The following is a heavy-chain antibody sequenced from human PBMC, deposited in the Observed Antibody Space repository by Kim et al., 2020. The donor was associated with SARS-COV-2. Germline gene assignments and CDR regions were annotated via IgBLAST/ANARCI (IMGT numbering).Heavy chain of an antibody. CDR3: SSVHMVRGVIYYYYGMD. Sequence: SETLSLTCTVSGGSISSNSWCWSWIPPPQGKVRIGYVYYSDSTNTNSNLTRRVTISVDMSTTQFSLTLSSVTATDTAVSYCSSVHMVRGVIYYYYGMD. D-gene: IGHD3-10*01. CDR2: VYYSDST. J-gene: IGHJ6*01. CDR1: GGSISSNS. V-gene: IGHV4-59*01.